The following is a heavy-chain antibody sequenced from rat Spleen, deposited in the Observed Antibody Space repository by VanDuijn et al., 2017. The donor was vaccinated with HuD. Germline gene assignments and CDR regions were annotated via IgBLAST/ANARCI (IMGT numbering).Heavy chain of an antibody. J-gene: IGHJ2*01. Sequence: EVQLVESGGGLVQPGRSMKLSCAASGLSFSNYDMAWVRQAPTKGLEWVAIISYDGSSIYYRDSVKGRFTISRDNAKSTLHLQMDSLRSEDTATYYCVRQWDYWGQGVMVTVSS. CDR2: ISYDGSSI. CDR3: VRQWDY. CDR1: GLSFSNYD. V-gene: IGHV5-29*01.